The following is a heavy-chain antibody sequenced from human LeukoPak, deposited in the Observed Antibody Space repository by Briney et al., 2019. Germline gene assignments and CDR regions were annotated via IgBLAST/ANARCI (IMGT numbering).Heavy chain of an antibody. D-gene: IGHD5-18*01. V-gene: IGHV4-59*11. CDR1: GDSISSHY. Sequence: SETLSLTCTVSGDSISSHYWSWIRQPPGKGPEWIGYISYSGSTEYTPSLSSRVTISIDTARNQFSLKLTSVTAADAAVYYCARAGYSYGTGYYFDYWGQGALVTVSS. J-gene: IGHJ4*02. CDR3: ARAGYSYGTGYYFDY. CDR2: ISYSGST.